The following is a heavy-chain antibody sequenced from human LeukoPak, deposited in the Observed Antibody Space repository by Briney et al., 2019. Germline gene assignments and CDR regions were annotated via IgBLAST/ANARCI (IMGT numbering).Heavy chain of an antibody. V-gene: IGHV3-21*01. Sequence: GGSLRLSCAASGFTFSSYSMNWVRQAPGKGLEWVSSISSSSSYIYYADSVKGRFTISRDNAKNSLYLQMNSLRAEDTAVYYCARAYGSGNYFDDWGQGTLVTVSS. CDR2: ISSSSSYI. J-gene: IGHJ4*02. D-gene: IGHD3-10*01. CDR1: GFTFSSYS. CDR3: ARAYGSGNYFDD.